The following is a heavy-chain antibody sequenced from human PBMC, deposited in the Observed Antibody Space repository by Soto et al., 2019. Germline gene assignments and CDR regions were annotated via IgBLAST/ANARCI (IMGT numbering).Heavy chain of an antibody. J-gene: IGHJ6*03. CDR1: GGSISSYF. D-gene: IGHD3-10*01. V-gene: IGHV4-59*08. CDR2: IYNSGST. Sequence: SETLSLTCTVSGGSISSYFWDWIRQPPGKGLEWIGYIYNSGSTNYNPSLKSRVTISVDTSKNQFSLKLSSVTAADTAVYYCARHEAFYYGSGTYYYYMDVWGKGTTVTVSS. CDR3: ARHEAFYYGSGTYYYYMDV.